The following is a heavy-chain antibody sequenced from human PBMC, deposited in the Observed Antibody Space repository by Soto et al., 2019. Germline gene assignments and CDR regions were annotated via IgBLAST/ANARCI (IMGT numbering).Heavy chain of an antibody. V-gene: IGHV1-8*01. J-gene: IGHJ6*02. CDR2: MNPNSGNT. Sequence: GASAKVSCKASGEGFDSYDINWVRQATGQGLEWMGWMNPNSGNTGYAQKFQGRVTMTRNTSISTAYMELSSLRSEDTAVYYCARGHRSGYQLYYYGMDVWGQGTTVTVSS. CDR1: GEGFDSYD. D-gene: IGHD6-19*01. CDR3: ARGHRSGYQLYYYGMDV.